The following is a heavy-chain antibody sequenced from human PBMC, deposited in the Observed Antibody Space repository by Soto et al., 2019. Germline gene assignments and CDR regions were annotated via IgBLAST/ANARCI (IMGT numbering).Heavy chain of an antibody. CDR3: ARGGSSTSYYYYGMDV. Sequence: QVQLVESGGGVVQPGRSLRLSCAASGFTFSSYAMHWVRQAPGKGLEWVAVISYDGSNKYYADSVKGRFTISRDNSKNTMYLQLNSLRAEDTAVYYCARGGSSTSYYYYGMDVGGQGTTVTVSS. D-gene: IGHD2-2*01. CDR2: ISYDGSNK. CDR1: GFTFSSYA. J-gene: IGHJ6*02. V-gene: IGHV3-30-3*01.